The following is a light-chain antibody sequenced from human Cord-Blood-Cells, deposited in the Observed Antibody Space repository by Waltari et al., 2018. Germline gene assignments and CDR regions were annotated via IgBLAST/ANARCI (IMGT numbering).Light chain of an antibody. Sequence: QSALTQPPSASGSPGQSVPISCPGPSTDVGGYNYVFWYQQHPGKAPKLMIYEVSKRPSGVPDRFSGSKSGNTASLTVSGLQAEDEADYYCSSYAGSNNLVFGTGTKVTVL. CDR2: EVS. J-gene: IGLJ1*01. V-gene: IGLV2-8*01. CDR3: SSYAGSNNLV. CDR1: STDVGGYNY.